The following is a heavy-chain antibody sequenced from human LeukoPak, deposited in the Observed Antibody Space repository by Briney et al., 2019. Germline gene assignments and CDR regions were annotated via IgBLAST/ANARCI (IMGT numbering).Heavy chain of an antibody. Sequence: PGGSLRLSCAASGFTFSGSAMHWVRQASGKGLEWVGRIRSKANSYATAYAASVKGRFTISRDDSKNTAYLQMNSLKTEDTAVYYCTRRDEYCSSTSCYGLSDYWGQGTLVTVSS. CDR2: IRSKANSYAT. J-gene: IGHJ4*02. D-gene: IGHD2-2*01. CDR1: GFTFSGSA. CDR3: TRRDEYCSSTSCYGLSDY. V-gene: IGHV3-73*01.